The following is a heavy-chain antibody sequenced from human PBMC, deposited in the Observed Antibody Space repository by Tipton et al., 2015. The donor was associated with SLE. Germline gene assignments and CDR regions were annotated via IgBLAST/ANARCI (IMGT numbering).Heavy chain of an antibody. J-gene: IGHJ3*02. Sequence: QLVQSGGGVVQPGRSLRLSCATSGFTFSSYAMHWVRQAPGKGLEWVALIWSDGSNKYHADSVKGRFTISRDNSKNTVYLQMNSLRAEDTAVYYCAKDRTMVVDAFDIWGQGTMVSVSS. CDR3: AKDRTMVVDAFDI. CDR1: GFTFSSYA. D-gene: IGHD4/OR15-4a*01. V-gene: IGHV3-33*03. CDR2: IWSDGSNK.